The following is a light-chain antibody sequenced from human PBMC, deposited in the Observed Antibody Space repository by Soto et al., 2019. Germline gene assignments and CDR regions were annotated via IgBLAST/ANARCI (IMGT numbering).Light chain of an antibody. CDR1: QGISNY. CDR2: AAS. V-gene: IGKV1-27*01. Sequence: DIPMTQSPSSLSASVGDRVTITCRASQGISNYLAWYQQKPGKVPKIMIYAASTLQSGSPSRFSGSGSGTDFTLTISSLQPEEVATYDCQKYNSAPFTFGPGTKVDI. CDR3: QKYNSAPFT. J-gene: IGKJ3*01.